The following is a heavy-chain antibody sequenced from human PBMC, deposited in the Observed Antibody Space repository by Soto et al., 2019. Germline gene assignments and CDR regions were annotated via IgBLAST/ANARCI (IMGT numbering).Heavy chain of an antibody. CDR3: ARARITIFGVDWLDP. V-gene: IGHV1-2*02. CDR1: GYTFTGYY. J-gene: IGHJ5*02. Sequence: ASVKVSCKASGYTFTGYYMHWVRQAPGQGLEWMGWINPNSGGTNYAQKFQGRVTMTRDTSISTAYMELSRLRSDDTAVYYCARARITIFGVDWLDPWGPGTQVTVSS. CDR2: INPNSGGT. D-gene: IGHD3-3*01.